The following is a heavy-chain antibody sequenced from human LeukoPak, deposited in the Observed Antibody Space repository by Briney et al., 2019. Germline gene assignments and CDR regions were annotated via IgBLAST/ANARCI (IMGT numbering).Heavy chain of an antibody. CDR2: INSDGSST. J-gene: IGHJ4*02. D-gene: IGHD6-19*01. CDR3: VRALQGWYSGYFDY. V-gene: IGHV3-74*01. Sequence: GGSLRLSCAASGFTFSSYWMHWVRHAPGKGLVWVSRINSDGSSTSYADSVKGRFTISRDNAKNTLYLQMNSLRAEDTAVYYCVRALQGWYSGYFDYWGQGTLVTVSS. CDR1: GFTFSSYW.